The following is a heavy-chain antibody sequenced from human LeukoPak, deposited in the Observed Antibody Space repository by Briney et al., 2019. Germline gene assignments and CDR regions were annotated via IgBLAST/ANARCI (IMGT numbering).Heavy chain of an antibody. CDR2: ISGSGGST. D-gene: IGHD3-10*01. Sequence: GGSLRLSCAASGFTFTNYAMNWVRQAPGNGLEWVSGISGSGGSTYYAASVKGRFTISRDNSKNTLYLQMNSLRAEDTAVYYCAKPLVWFGELRDYWGQGTLVTVSS. J-gene: IGHJ4*02. V-gene: IGHV3-23*01. CDR3: AKPLVWFGELRDY. CDR1: GFTFTNYA.